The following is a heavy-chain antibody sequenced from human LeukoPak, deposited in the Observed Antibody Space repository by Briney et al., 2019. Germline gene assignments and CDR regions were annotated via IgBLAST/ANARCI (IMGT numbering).Heavy chain of an antibody. CDR3: ARSGGYSSGWTIFDY. CDR1: GFTFNNYW. Sequence: GGSLRLSCAASGFTFNNYWMTWVRQAPGKGLVWVSRINSDGSSTSYADSVKGRFTISRDNAKNTLYLQMNSLRAEDTAVYYCARSGGYSSGWTIFDYWGQGTLVTVSS. J-gene: IGHJ4*02. D-gene: IGHD6-19*01. CDR2: INSDGSST. V-gene: IGHV3-74*01.